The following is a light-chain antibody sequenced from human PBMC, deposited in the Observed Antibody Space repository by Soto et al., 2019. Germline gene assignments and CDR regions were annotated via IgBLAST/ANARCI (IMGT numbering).Light chain of an antibody. V-gene: IGLV1-47*01. CDR2: KNN. CDR1: SSNIGSNY. J-gene: IGLJ2*01. CDR3: AAWADSLSGVV. Sequence: QSVLTQPPSASGTPGQRVTISCSGSSSNIGSNYVYWYQQLPGTAPKLLIYKNNQWPSGVPDRFSGSKSGTSASLAISGLRSEDEADYYCAAWADSLSGVVYGGGTKVTVL.